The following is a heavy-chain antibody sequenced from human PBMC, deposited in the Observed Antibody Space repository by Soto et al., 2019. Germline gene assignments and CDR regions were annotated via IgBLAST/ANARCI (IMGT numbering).Heavy chain of an antibody. D-gene: IGHD3-10*01. CDR3: ARLRPSMVRGGYYYGMDV. CDR2: IDPSDSYT. V-gene: IGHV5-10-1*01. Sequence: PGESLKISCKGSGYSFTSYWISWVRQMPGKGLEWMGRIDPSDSYTNYSPSFQGHVTISADKSISTAYLQWSSLKASDTAMYYCARLRPSMVRGGYYYGMDVWGQGTTVTVSS. J-gene: IGHJ6*02. CDR1: GYSFTSYW.